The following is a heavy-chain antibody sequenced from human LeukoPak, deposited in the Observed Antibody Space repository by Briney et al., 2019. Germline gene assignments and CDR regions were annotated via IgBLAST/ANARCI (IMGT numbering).Heavy chain of an antibody. D-gene: IGHD4-23*01. J-gene: IGHJ4*02. CDR1: GFTFSSYA. CDR3: AKEETRAYGGD. CDR2: ISYDGSNK. V-gene: IGHV3-30-3*01. Sequence: GRSLRLSCAASGFTFSSYAMHWVRQAPGKGLEWVAVISYDGSNKYYADSVKGRFTISRDNSKNTLYLQMNSLRAEDTAVYYCAKEETRAYGGDWGQGTLVTVSS.